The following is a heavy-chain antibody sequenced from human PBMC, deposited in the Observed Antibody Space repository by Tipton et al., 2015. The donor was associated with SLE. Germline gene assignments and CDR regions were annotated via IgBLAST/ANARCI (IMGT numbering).Heavy chain of an antibody. CDR2: IYYSGST. CDR3: ARVPLGGTYYYYYYMDV. CDR1: GGSISSSSYY. Sequence: TLSLTCTVSGGSISSSSYYWGWIRQPPGKGLEWIGSIYYSGSTYYNPSLKSRVTISVDTSKNQFSLKLSSVTAADTAVYYCARVPLGGTYYYYYYMDVWGKGTTVTVSS. D-gene: IGHD4-23*01. J-gene: IGHJ6*03. V-gene: IGHV4-39*07.